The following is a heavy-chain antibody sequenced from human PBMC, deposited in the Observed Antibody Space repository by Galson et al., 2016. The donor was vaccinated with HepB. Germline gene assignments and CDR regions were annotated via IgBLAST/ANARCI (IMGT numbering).Heavy chain of an antibody. CDR2: TYYRSKWYN. J-gene: IGHJ6*02. D-gene: IGHD3-9*01. CDR3: AREVRYSPSGGMDV. Sequence: CAISGDSVSSSTAAWIWIRQSPSRGLEWLGRTYYRSKWYNDYAVSVKSRITINPDTSKNQFSLQLSPVTPEDTAVYYCAREVRYSPSGGMDVRGQGTTVTVSS. V-gene: IGHV6-1*01. CDR1: GDSVSSSTAA.